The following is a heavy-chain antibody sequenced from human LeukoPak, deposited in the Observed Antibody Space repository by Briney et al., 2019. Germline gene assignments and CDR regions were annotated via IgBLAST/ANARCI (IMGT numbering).Heavy chain of an antibody. J-gene: IGHJ4*02. D-gene: IGHD6-19*01. V-gene: IGHV3-53*01. CDR3: ARVHNLAVADVDYFDY. CDR1: GFTVSSNY. CDR2: IYSGGST. Sequence: GGSLRLFCAASGFTVSSNYMSWVRQAPGKGLEWVSVIYSGGSTYYSDSVKGRFTISRDNSKNTLYLQMNSLRAEDTAVYYCARVHNLAVADVDYFDYWGQGTLVTVSS.